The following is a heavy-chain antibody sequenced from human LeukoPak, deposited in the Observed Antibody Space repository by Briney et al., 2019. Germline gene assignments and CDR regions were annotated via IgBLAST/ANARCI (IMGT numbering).Heavy chain of an antibody. D-gene: IGHD3-3*02. CDR3: ARNGFRNFDWLDP. V-gene: IGHV4-38-2*01. J-gene: IGHJ5*02. Sequence: SETLSLTCGVSGFSISSDYSWAWIRQPPGKGLEWIGSTHHSGSTLYNSSLVSRVTISLGASKNQFSLLLTSVTAADTAVYYCARNGFRNFDWLDPWGQGTLVTVSS. CDR1: GFSISSDYS. CDR2: THHSGST.